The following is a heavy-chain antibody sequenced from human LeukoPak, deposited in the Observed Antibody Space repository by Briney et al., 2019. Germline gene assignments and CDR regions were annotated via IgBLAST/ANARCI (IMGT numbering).Heavy chain of an antibody. CDR2: IYPGDSDT. Sequence: GESLKISCEGSGYSFSNYWIAWVRQMPGKGLEWMGIIYPGDSDTRYSPSFQGQVTISADKSISTAYLQWSSLKASDTAMYYCARQGAAGKYYYYYMDVWGKGTTVTVSS. V-gene: IGHV5-51*01. J-gene: IGHJ6*03. D-gene: IGHD6-13*01. CDR1: GYSFSNYW. CDR3: ARQGAAGKYYYYYMDV.